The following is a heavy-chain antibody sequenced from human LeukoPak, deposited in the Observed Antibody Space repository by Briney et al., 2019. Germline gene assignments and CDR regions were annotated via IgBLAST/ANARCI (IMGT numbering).Heavy chain of an antibody. V-gene: IGHV3-11*01. J-gene: IGHJ4*02. Sequence: GGSVRLSCAASGFTFSDYYMSWIRQAPGKGLEWVSYISSSGSTIYYADSVKGRFTISRDNAKNSLYLQMNSLRAEDTAVYYCARTDCSGGSCYRIDYWGQGTLVTVSS. D-gene: IGHD2-15*01. CDR2: ISSSGSTI. CDR3: ARTDCSGGSCYRIDY. CDR1: GFTFSDYY.